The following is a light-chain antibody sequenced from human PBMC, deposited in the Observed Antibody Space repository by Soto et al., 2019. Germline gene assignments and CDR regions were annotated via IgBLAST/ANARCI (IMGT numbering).Light chain of an antibody. CDR2: DVS. CDR1: SSDFGGYNY. V-gene: IGLV2-14*01. CDR3: SSYTSSSTYVV. J-gene: IGLJ2*01. Sequence: QSVLTQPASVSGSPGQSITISCTGTSSDFGGYNYVSWYQQHPGKAPKLMIYDVSNRPSVVSNRFSGSKSGNTASLTISGLQAEDEADYYCSSYTSSSTYVVFGGGTKLTVL.